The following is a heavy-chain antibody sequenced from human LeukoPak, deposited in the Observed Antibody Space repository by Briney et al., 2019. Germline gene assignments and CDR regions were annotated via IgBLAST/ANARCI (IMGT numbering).Heavy chain of an antibody. Sequence: SQTLSLTCTVSGDSISSGDYYWTWNRQHPGKGLEWIGCIYYSGSTYYNLSLKSRVIISADTSKNHFSLKLSSVTAADTAVYYCARVREATIAPFFDYWGQGILVTVSS. V-gene: IGHV4-31*03. CDR1: GDSISSGDYY. D-gene: IGHD6-13*01. CDR2: IYYSGST. CDR3: ARVREATIAPFFDY. J-gene: IGHJ4*02.